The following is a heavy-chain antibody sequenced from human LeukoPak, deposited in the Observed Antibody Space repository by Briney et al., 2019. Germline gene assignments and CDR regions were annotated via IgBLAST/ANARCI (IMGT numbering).Heavy chain of an antibody. CDR2: IGGDSVNR. D-gene: IGHD6-19*01. Sequence: TGGSLRLSCDTSGFIFSDYTMNWVRQGPGKGLEWISYIGGDSVNRHYADSVKGRFTVSRDNAKNSHFLHMSSLRAEDTAVYYCALSFISMKAVVQGGGFDVWGQGTRVTVSS. CDR1: GFIFSDYT. J-gene: IGHJ3*01. CDR3: ALSFISMKAVVQGGGFDV. V-gene: IGHV3-48*01.